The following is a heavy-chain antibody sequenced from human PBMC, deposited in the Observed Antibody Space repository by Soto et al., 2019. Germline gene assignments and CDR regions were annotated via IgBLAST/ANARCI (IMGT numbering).Heavy chain of an antibody. V-gene: IGHV1-69*02. J-gene: IGHJ6*03. Sequence: ASVKVSCKASGGTFSSYTISWVRQAPGQGLEWMGRIIPILGIANYAQKFQGRVTITADKSTSTAYMELSSLRSEDTAVYYCARSSIAARRDYYYYYYMDVWGKGTTVTVSS. CDR2: IIPILGIA. D-gene: IGHD6-6*01. CDR1: GGTFSSYT. CDR3: ARSSIAARRDYYYYYYMDV.